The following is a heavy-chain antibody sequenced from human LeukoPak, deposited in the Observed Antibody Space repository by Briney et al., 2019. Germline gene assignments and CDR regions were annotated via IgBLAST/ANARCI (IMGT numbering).Heavy chain of an antibody. V-gene: IGHV3-23*01. CDR1: GFTFSSYA. Sequence: QAGGSLRLSCAASGFTFSSYAMSWVRQAPGKGLEWVSAISGSGGSTYYADSVKGRLTISRDNSKNTLYLQMNSLRAEDTAVYYCAKSSKGCSSTSCHTYWGQGTLVTVSS. CDR3: AKSSKGCSSTSCHTY. CDR2: ISGSGGST. D-gene: IGHD2-2*01. J-gene: IGHJ4*02.